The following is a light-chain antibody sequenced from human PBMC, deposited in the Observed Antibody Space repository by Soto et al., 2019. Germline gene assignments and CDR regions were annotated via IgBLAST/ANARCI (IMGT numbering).Light chain of an antibody. Sequence: QTVVTQEPSFSVSPGGTVTLTCGLSSGSVSTSYYPSWYQQTPGQAPRTLIYSTNTRSSGVPDRFSGSILGNKAALTITGAQADDESDYYCVLYMGSGIWVFGVGTKLTVI. CDR1: SGSVSTSYY. CDR3: VLYMGSGIWV. CDR2: STN. J-gene: IGLJ3*02. V-gene: IGLV8-61*01.